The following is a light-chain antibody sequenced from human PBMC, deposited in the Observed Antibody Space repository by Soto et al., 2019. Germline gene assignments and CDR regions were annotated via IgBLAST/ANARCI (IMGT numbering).Light chain of an antibody. Sequence: EIVLTQSPGTLSLSPGERATLSCRASQSVSSNYLAWYQQKPGQAPRLLIYGASSRATGIPDRFSGSGSGTDFTLTISRLEPEDFAVYYCLQYDRSPLTFGGGTKVEIK. J-gene: IGKJ4*01. CDR1: QSVSSNY. CDR3: LQYDRSPLT. CDR2: GAS. V-gene: IGKV3-20*01.